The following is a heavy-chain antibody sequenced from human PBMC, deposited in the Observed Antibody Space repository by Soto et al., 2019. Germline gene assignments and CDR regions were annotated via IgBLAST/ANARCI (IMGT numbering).Heavy chain of an antibody. J-gene: IGHJ6*02. D-gene: IGHD2-21*02. V-gene: IGHV2-5*02. CDR3: VQSRCGGDCLEIYSSHAYNGLDV. CDR1: GLSLRTTGVG. CDR2: LYWDDDK. Sequence: QVTLKESGPTLVKPTQTLTLTCTVSGLSLRTTGVGVGWVRQPPGKALEWLALLYWDDDKRYSPSLRSSLTIAKDISEKQVVLTMTTMDTVDTATYYCVQSRCGGDCLEIYSSHAYNGLDVWGQGTTVTVSS.